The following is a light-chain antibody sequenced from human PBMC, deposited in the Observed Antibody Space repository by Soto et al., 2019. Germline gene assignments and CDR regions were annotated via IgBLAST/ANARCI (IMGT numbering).Light chain of an antibody. CDR3: QXXDNSPLYI. CDR1: QSVRXXX. V-gene: IGKV3-20*01. CDR2: GAS. Sequence: EIVLTQSPGALSLSPGERVTLSCRASQSVRXXXXVWYQQKPGQAPRLLIYGASTRAAGIPDRFSASGSGXXXXXXXXXXXXXDXXVYYCQXXDNSPLYIFGRGTKLEIK. J-gene: IGKJ2*01.